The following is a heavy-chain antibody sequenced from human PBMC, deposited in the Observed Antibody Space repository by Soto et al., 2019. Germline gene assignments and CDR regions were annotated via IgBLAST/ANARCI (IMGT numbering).Heavy chain of an antibody. CDR1: GYTFTNYA. Sequence: ASVKVSCKASGYTFTNYAIHWVCQAPGQRLEWMGWVNAGNGNTKYSQKFQGRVTITRDTSASTVYMDLSSLRSEDTAVYYCARDGCSTTRCAGGGNWFAPWGQGTLVTVSS. J-gene: IGHJ5*02. CDR2: VNAGNGNT. CDR3: ARDGCSTTRCAGGGNWFAP. D-gene: IGHD2-2*01. V-gene: IGHV1-3*01.